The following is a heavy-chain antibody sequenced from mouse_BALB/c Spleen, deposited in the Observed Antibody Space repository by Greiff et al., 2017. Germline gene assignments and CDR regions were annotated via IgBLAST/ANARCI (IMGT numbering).Heavy chain of an antibody. V-gene: IGHV3-2*02. CDR3: ARGGITTGSFDY. D-gene: IGHD2-4*01. CDR1: GYSITSDYA. CDR2: ISYSGST. J-gene: IGHJ2*01. Sequence: EVKLVESGPGLVKPSQSLSLTCTVTGYSITSDYAWNWIRQFPGNKLEWMGYISYSGSTSYNPSLKSRISITRDTSKNQFFLQLNSVTTEDTATYYCARGGITTGSFDYWGQGTTLTVSS.